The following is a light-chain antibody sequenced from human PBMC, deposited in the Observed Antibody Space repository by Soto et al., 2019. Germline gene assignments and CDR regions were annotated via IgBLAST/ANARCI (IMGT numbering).Light chain of an antibody. V-gene: IGLV1-40*01. CDR3: QAYDYSLTASV. CDR2: GNR. CDR1: TSNLGAGYD. J-gene: IGLJ3*02. Sequence: QLVLTQPPSVSGAPGQRVTLSCTGNTSNLGAGYDVHWYQQLPGAAPKLVIFGNRNRPSGVPQRFSGSKSGTSASLAITGLQAEDEADYYCQAYDYSLTASVFGGGTKVTVL.